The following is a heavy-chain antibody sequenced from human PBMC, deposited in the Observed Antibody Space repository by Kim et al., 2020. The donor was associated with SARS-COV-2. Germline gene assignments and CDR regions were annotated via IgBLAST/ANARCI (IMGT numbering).Heavy chain of an antibody. D-gene: IGHD4-17*01. CDR3: ARADYGGNYYYYYGMDV. J-gene: IGHJ6*02. Sequence: GGSLRLSCAASGFTFSGYDMHWVRQATGKGLEWVSAIGTAGDTFYPGSVKGRFTISRENAKNSLYLQMNSLRAGDTAVYYCARADYGGNYYYYYGMDVWGQGTTVTASS. CDR1: GFTFSGYD. V-gene: IGHV3-13*01. CDR2: IGTAGDT.